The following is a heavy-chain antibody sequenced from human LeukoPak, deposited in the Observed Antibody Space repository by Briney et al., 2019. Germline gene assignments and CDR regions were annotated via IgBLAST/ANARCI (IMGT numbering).Heavy chain of an antibody. J-gene: IGHJ4*02. CDR2: IYFGGST. CDR1: GDSISGSSYH. V-gene: IGHV4-39*07. D-gene: IGHD7-27*01. CDR3: AKGRKWGASAAPSDS. Sequence: SETLSLTCTVSGDSISGSSYHWGWIRQPPGKGLEWIGSIYFGGSTYYNPSLKSRVTISVDTSRNQFSLKVISVTAADTAVYYCAKGRKWGASAAPSDSWGQGTLVTVSS.